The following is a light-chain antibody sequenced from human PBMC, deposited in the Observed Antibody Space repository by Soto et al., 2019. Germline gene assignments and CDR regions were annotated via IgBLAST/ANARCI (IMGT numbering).Light chain of an antibody. J-gene: IGKJ1*01. CDR2: GAS. CDR1: QSVGHNY. V-gene: IGKV3-20*01. Sequence: ELVLTQSPGTLSLSPGERATLSCRASQSVGHNYLAWYQQKPGQSPRVLIYGASSRTTGIPDRFSGSGSGTDFTLTISRLEPEDFAVYYCQQYSSTPLTFGQGTKVDIK. CDR3: QQYSSTPLT.